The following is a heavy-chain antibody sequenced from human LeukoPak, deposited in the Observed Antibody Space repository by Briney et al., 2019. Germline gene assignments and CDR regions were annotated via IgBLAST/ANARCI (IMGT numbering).Heavy chain of an antibody. CDR1: GYTFTGYG. D-gene: IGHD2-2*01. CDR3: ARDLPGDIVVVPAAQSFDY. J-gene: IGHJ4*02. Sequence: ASVKVSCKASGYTFTGYGISWVRQAPGQGLEWMGWISAYNGNTNYAQKLQGRVTMTTDTSTSTAYMELRSLRSDDTAVYYCARDLPGDIVVVPAAQSFDYWGQGTLVTVSS. CDR2: ISAYNGNT. V-gene: IGHV1-18*01.